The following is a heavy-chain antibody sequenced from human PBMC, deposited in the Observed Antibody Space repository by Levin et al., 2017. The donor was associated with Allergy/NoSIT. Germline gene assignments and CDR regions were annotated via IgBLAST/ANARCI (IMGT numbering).Heavy chain of an antibody. Sequence: GGSLRLSCAASGFTFSSYSMHWVRQAPGKGLEWVAVILSDGSNKYYADSVKGRFTISRDNSKNTLYLQMNSLRNEDTAVYYCAREWRYFDFWGQGTLVTVSS. J-gene: IGHJ4*02. V-gene: IGHV3-30*04. CDR1: GFTFSSYS. D-gene: IGHD5-24*01. CDR3: AREWRYFDF. CDR2: ILSDGSNK.